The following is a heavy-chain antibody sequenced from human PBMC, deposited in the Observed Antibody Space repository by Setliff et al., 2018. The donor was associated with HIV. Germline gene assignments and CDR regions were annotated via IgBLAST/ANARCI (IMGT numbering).Heavy chain of an antibody. Sequence: GASVKVSCKASGYTFTSYYIHWVQQAPGQGLEWMGVIHPSGGSTSYAQSFQDRVTMTRDTSTSTVYMELSSLRSEDTAVYYCARIFGDQGYYYGMDVWGQGTTVTVSS. CDR1: GYTFTSYY. J-gene: IGHJ6*02. V-gene: IGHV1-46*01. CDR3: ARIFGDQGYYYGMDV. CDR2: IHPSGGST. D-gene: IGHD3-3*01.